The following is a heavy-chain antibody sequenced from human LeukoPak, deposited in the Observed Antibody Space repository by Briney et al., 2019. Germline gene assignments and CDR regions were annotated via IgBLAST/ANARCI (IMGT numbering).Heavy chain of an antibody. CDR3: AGYDHSNYLAY. D-gene: IGHD4-11*01. Sequence: SETLSLTCTVSGVSISSNYWSWIRQPPGKGLEWNGLEWIGYIHANGDTNYNPSLNRRVTMSLDSSRRHLSLNLSSLTAADTAVYFCAGYDHSNYLAYWGQGILVAVSS. V-gene: IGHV4-4*08. J-gene: IGHJ4*02. CDR2: IHANGDT. CDR1: GVSISSNY.